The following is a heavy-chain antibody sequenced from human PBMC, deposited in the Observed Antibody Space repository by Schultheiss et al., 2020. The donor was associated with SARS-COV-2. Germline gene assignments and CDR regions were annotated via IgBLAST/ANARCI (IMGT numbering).Heavy chain of an antibody. CDR3: ARGNWNYIYDF. Sequence: SETLSLTCTVSGGSISSGGYYWSWIRQHPGKGLEWIGYIYYSGSTNYNPSLKSRVTISVDTSKNQFSLKLSSVTAADTAVYYCARGNWNYIYDFWGQGNLVTVSS. V-gene: IGHV4-61*08. CDR1: GGSISSGGYY. J-gene: IGHJ4*02. D-gene: IGHD1-7*01. CDR2: IYYSGST.